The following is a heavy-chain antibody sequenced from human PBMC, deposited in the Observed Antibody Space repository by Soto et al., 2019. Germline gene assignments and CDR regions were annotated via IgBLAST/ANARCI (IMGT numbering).Heavy chain of an antibody. V-gene: IGHV3-66*01. CDR2: IYSGGST. CDR1: GFTVSSNY. Sequence: EVQLVESGGGLVQPGGSLRLSCAASGFTVSSNYMSWVRQAPGKGLEWVSVIYSGGSTYYADSVKGRFTISRDNSKNTLYLQMNGLRAEDTAVYYCARDMGGATTYYFDYWGQGTLVTVSS. CDR3: ARDMGGATTYYFDY. D-gene: IGHD1-26*01. J-gene: IGHJ4*02.